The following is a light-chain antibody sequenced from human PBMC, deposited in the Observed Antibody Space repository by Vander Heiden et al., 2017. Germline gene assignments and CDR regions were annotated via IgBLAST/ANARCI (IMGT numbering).Light chain of an antibody. CDR2: DAS. V-gene: IGKV3-11*01. CDR1: QSVSSY. CDR3: QQRSDWPLT. J-gene: IGKJ4*01. Sequence: EIVLTQSPAILSLSPGERATLSCRASQSVSSYFAWYPQTPGQAPRLLIYDASFRATGTPARCSGSESGTDFTLTISSLEPEDFAVYYCQQRSDWPLTFGGGTKVEIK.